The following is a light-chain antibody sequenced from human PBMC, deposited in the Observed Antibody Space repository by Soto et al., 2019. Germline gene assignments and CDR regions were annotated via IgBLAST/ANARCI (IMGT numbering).Light chain of an antibody. Sequence: EIVMTQSPATLSVSPGERATLSCRASQSVSSNLAWYQQKPGQAPRLLIYGASTSATGIPARFSGSGSGTEFTLTISSLQSEDFAVYYWQQYRNWPPITFGQGTRLEIK. CDR1: QSVSSN. CDR3: QQYRNWPPIT. V-gene: IGKV3-15*01. J-gene: IGKJ5*01. CDR2: GAS.